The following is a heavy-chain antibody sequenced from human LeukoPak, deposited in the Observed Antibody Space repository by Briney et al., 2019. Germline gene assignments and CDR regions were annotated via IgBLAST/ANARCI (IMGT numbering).Heavy chain of an antibody. J-gene: IGHJ2*01. CDR3: ARDPGDGYSVWYFDL. V-gene: IGHV4-59*01. CDR2: IYCTGST. CDR1: GGSINKYH. D-gene: IGHD5-24*01. Sequence: SETLSLTCTVSGGSINKYHWSWIRQPPGKGLEWIGYIYCTGSTSYNPSLKSRVTISVDTSKNQFSLKVSSVTAADTALYYCARDPGDGYSVWYFDLWGRGTLVTVSS.